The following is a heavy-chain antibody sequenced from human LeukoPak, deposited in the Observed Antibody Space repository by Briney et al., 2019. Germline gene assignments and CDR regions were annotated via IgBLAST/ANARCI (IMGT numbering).Heavy chain of an antibody. J-gene: IGHJ4*02. V-gene: IGHV4-61*02. Sequence: SETLSLTCTVSGGSISSSSYYWGWIRQPPGKGLEWIGRIYTSGSTNYNPSLKSRVTISVDTSKNQFSLKLSSVTAADTAVYYCAGEGATSFDYWGQGTLVTVSS. CDR1: GGSISSSSYY. D-gene: IGHD1-26*01. CDR2: IYTSGST. CDR3: AGEGATSFDY.